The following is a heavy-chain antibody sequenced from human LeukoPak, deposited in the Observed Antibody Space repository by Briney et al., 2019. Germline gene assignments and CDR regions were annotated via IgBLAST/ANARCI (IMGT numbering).Heavy chain of an antibody. V-gene: IGHV1-18*01. J-gene: IGHJ4*02. D-gene: IGHD1-26*01. CDR2: ISAYNGNT. CDR3: ARDQVVGATAGTFDY. Sequence: AASVTVSCTASGYTFTNFGISWVRQAPGQGLEWMGWISAYNGNTNYAQRLQGRVTLTTDTSTSTAYMELGSLGSDDTAVYYCARDQVVGATAGTFDYWGQGTLVSVSP. CDR1: GYTFTNFG.